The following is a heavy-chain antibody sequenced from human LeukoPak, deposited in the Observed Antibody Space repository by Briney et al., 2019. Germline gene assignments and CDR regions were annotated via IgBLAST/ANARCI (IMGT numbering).Heavy chain of an antibody. V-gene: IGHV3-48*03. Sequence: GGSLRLSCAASGFTFSSHEMNWVREAPGEGLGWVSYISSSGSTIYYADSVKGRFTISRDNAKNSLYLQMNNLRAEDTAVYYCARVSGVKYYYYGINVWGQGTTVTVSS. CDR1: GFTFSSHE. J-gene: IGHJ6*02. CDR3: ARVSGVKYYYYGINV. D-gene: IGHD3-10*01. CDR2: ISSSGSTI.